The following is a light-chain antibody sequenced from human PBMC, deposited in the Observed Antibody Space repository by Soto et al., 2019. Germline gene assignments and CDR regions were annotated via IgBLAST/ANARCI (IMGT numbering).Light chain of an antibody. V-gene: IGKV3-20*01. CDR2: GAS. CDR1: QSISSSF. CDR3: QQYNNWPVT. J-gene: IGKJ4*01. Sequence: EIVLTQSPGILSLSPGERASLSCGASQSISSSFLAWYQQKPGQAPRLLIYGASSRATGIPDRFSGTGSETDFTLTISRLEPEDFAVYYCQQYNNWPVTFGGGTKVDIK.